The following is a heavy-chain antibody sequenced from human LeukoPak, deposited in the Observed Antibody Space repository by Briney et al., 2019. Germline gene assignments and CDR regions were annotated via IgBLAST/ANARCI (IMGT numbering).Heavy chain of an antibody. CDR3: ATAHGDSVVNAFDI. CDR2: FDPEDGET. D-gene: IGHD4-17*01. J-gene: IGHJ3*02. Sequence: GASVKVSCKVSGYTLTELSMHWVRQAPGKGLEWMGGFDPEDGETIYAQKFQGRVTITEDTSTDTAYMELSSLRSEDTAVYYCATAHGDSVVNAFDIWGQGTMVTVSS. V-gene: IGHV1-24*01. CDR1: GYTLTELS.